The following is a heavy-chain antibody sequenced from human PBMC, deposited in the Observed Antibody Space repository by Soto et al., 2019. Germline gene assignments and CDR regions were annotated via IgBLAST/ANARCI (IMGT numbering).Heavy chain of an antibody. CDR3: AKDGGHGARTHICGMDV. J-gene: IGHJ6*02. D-gene: IGHD1-1*01. CDR2: ISGHSGGT. V-gene: IGHV1-18*01. Sequence: QPQLVQSGVELKKPGASVRVSCKASGYPFTKFGINWVRQAPGQGLEWMGWISGHSGGTKYGPKFRDRLTTVTDTSSKTAYMELRSLKSDDTAVYYCAKDGGHGARTHICGMDVWGQGTRVTVSS. CDR1: GYPFTKFG.